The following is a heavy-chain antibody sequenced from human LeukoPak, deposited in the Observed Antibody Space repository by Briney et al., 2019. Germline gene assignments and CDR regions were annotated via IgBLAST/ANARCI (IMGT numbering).Heavy chain of an antibody. CDR3: ARGPSFGESDY. J-gene: IGHJ4*02. Sequence: GASVKVSCKASGVTFTNYYLHWVRQAPGQGLEWMGWINPNSGGTNYAQRFQGRVTMTRDTSISAAYMEFSGLTSDDTAFYFCARGPSFGESDYWGQGTLVVVSS. CDR1: GVTFTNYY. CDR2: INPNSGGT. D-gene: IGHD3-10*01. V-gene: IGHV1-2*02.